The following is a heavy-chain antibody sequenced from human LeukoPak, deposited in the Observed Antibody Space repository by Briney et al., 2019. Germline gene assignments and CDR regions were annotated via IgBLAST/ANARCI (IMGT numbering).Heavy chain of an antibody. CDR2: IYYSGST. CDR1: GVSISSYY. J-gene: IGHJ4*02. V-gene: IGHV4-59*01. Sequence: SETLSLTCTVSGVSISSYYWSWIRQPPGKGLEWIGYIYYSGSTNYNPSLKSRVTISVDTSKNQFSLKLSSVTAADTAVYYCARNARRRVYYFDYWGQGTLVTVSS. D-gene: IGHD6-25*01. CDR3: ARNARRRVYYFDY.